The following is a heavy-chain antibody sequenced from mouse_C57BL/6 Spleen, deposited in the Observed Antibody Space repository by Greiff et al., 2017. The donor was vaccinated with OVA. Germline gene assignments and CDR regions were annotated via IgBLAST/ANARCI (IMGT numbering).Heavy chain of an antibody. D-gene: IGHD1-1*01. CDR3: ARSGTTVVAPGY. V-gene: IGHV14-2*01. J-gene: IGHJ2*01. CDR1: GFTIKDYY. Sequence: EVQLHQSGAELVKPGASVKLSCTASGFTIKDYYMDWVKQRPEQGLEWIGRIDPEDGETKYAPKFQGKATIPADTSSNTAYLQLSSLTSEDTAVYYCARSGTTVVAPGYWGQGTTLTVSS. CDR2: IDPEDGET.